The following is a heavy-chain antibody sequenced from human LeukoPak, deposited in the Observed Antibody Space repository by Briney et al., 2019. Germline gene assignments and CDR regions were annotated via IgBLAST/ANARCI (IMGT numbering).Heavy chain of an antibody. Sequence: GESLRLSCAASGFTFSSYEMNWVRQAPGKGLEWVAYISSSGRTIYYADSVKGRFTISRDNAKNSLYLQMNSLRAEDTAVYNCAIGGSYYSFYYWGQGTLVTVSS. CDR1: GFTFSSYE. CDR3: AIGGSYYSFYY. V-gene: IGHV3-48*03. D-gene: IGHD1-26*01. CDR2: ISSSGRTI. J-gene: IGHJ4*02.